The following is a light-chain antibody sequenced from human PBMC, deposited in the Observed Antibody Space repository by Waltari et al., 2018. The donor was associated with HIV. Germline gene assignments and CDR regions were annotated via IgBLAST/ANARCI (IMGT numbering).Light chain of an antibody. V-gene: IGLV2-14*01. CDR2: EVT. CDR3: TSYTANDTLL. CDR1: SSAFGFYGC. Sequence: QSALTQPASVSGSPGQSIPISCTGTSSAFGFYGCISWYQQVPGKVPTVIIYEVTSRPSGVSNRFSGSKSGHTASLIISGLQAEDEGDYFCTSYTANDTLLFGGGTKVTVL. J-gene: IGLJ2*01.